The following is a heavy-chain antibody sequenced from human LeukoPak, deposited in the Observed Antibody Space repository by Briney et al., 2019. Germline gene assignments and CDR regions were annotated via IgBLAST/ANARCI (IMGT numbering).Heavy chain of an antibody. CDR1: GFIFRTYA. J-gene: IGHJ4*02. V-gene: IGHV3-23*01. CDR3: AKVGSGSPYYFDY. D-gene: IGHD1-26*01. CDR2: ISGSGGSGGSA. Sequence: GGSLGLSCAASGFIFRTYAMSWVRRAPGKGLEWVSAISGSGGSGGSAFYADSVKGRFTISRDNSKNTLYLQMNSLRAEDTAVYYCAKVGSGSPYYFDYWGQGTLVTVSS.